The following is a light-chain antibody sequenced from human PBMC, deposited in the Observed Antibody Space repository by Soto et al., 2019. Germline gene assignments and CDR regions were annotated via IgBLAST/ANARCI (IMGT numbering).Light chain of an antibody. J-gene: IGLJ2*01. CDR1: SSNIGRNY. V-gene: IGLV1-47*02. CDR2: SHN. Sequence: QSVLPQTPSVSGTPGQTVTISCSGSSSNIGRNYVYWYQQLPGAAPKLLMYSHNIRPSGVPDRFSAPTSGTSASLVISGLRSEDEADYHCATWDDDVSGVVFGGGTKVTV. CDR3: ATWDDDVSGVV.